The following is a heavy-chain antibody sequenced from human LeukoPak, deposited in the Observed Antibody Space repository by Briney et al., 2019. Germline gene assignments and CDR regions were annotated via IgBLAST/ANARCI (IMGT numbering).Heavy chain of an antibody. D-gene: IGHD2-15*01. CDR1: GGSFSGYY. CDR2: INHSGST. CDR3: ARGKGGFIVVVAATRTDAFDI. J-gene: IGHJ3*02. Sequence: PSETLSLTCAVYGGSFSGYYWSWIRQPPGKGLEWIGEINHSGSTNYNPSLKSRVTISVDKSKNQFSLKLSSVTAADTAVYYCARGKGGFIVVVAATRTDAFDIWGQGTMVTVSS. V-gene: IGHV4-34*01.